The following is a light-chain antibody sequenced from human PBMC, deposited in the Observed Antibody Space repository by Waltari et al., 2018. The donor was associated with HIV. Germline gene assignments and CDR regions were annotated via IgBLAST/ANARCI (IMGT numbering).Light chain of an antibody. CDR3: CSYAGGPFV. CDR1: DSDVGKYDV. V-gene: IGLV2-23*02. CDR2: DVH. Sequence: QSALTQPASVSGSPGQSVNMSCTGTDSDVGKYDVDSWYQHNPGKAPHLIIYDVHTRPSVCSLRFSGSKSCHTASLTISGLQADDEGDYDCCSYAGGPFVVGSGTSVIVL. J-gene: IGLJ1*01.